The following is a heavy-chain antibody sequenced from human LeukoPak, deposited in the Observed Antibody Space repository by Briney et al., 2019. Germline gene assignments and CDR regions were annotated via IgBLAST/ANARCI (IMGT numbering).Heavy chain of an antibody. CDR2: INQDGDEK. D-gene: IGHD2-15*01. J-gene: IGHJ4*02. CDR1: GFTFSSYG. CDR3: AKNKGWELPAELDS. V-gene: IGHV3-7*01. Sequence: GSLRLSCAASGFTFSSYGMHWVRQAPGKGLEWVANINQDGDEKYYVDSVKGRFTISRDDAQTSVYLQLSSLRPEDTAVYYCAKNKGWELPAELDSWGQGALVIVSS.